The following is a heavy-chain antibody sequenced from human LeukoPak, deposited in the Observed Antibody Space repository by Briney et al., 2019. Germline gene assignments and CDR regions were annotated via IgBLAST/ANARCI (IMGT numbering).Heavy chain of an antibody. CDR3: ARAKGDYGDYFSFDY. CDR2: IYYTGST. D-gene: IGHD4-17*01. J-gene: IGHJ4*02. CDR1: GDSISSGGYS. V-gene: IGHV4-61*08. Sequence: SETLSLTCVVSGDSISSGGYSWNWIRQPPGKGLEWIGYIYYTGSTSYNPSLKSRVTISVDTSKNQFSLKLSSVTAADTAVYYCARAKGDYGDYFSFDYWGQGTLVTVSS.